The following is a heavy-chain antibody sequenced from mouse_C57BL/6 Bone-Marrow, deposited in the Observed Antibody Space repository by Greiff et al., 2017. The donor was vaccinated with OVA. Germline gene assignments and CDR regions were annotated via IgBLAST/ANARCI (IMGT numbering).Heavy chain of an antibody. J-gene: IGHJ1*03. CDR1: GYTFTDYY. Sequence: EVQLQQSGPVLVKPGASVKMSCKASGYTFTDYYMNWVKQSHGKSLEWIGVINPYNGGTSYNQKFKGKATLTVDKSSSTAYMELNSLTSEDSAVYYCARKVAHWYFDVWGTGTTVTVSS. CDR3: ARKVAHWYFDV. D-gene: IGHD1-1*02. CDR2: INPYNGGT. V-gene: IGHV1-19*01.